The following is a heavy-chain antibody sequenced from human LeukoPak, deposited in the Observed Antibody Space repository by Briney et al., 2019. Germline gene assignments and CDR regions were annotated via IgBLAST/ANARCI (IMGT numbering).Heavy chain of an antibody. J-gene: IGHJ5*02. CDR2: INHSGST. V-gene: IGHV4-39*07. Sequence: SDTVSLTCSVSCGSISGTNYHWRWIRQSPGKGLEWIGEINHSGSTNYNPSLKSRVTISVDTSKNQFSLNLSSVTAADTAVYYCARGTYGYYYGSGSYNGFDPWGQGTLVTVSS. D-gene: IGHD3-10*01. CDR1: CGSISGTNYH. CDR3: ARGTYGYYYGSGSYNGFDP.